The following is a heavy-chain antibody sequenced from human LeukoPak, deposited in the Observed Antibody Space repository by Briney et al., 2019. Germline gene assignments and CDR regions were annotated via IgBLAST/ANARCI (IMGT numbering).Heavy chain of an antibody. J-gene: IGHJ6*03. V-gene: IGHV1-46*01. CDR1: GYTFTSYY. Sequence: GASVKVSCKASGYTFTSYYMHWVRQAPGQGLEWMGIINPSGGSTSYAQKFQGRVTMTRDMSTSTVYMELSSLRSEDTAVYYCARSSRQYYYMDVWGKGTTVTVSS. CDR2: INPSGGST. CDR3: ARSSRQYYYMDV.